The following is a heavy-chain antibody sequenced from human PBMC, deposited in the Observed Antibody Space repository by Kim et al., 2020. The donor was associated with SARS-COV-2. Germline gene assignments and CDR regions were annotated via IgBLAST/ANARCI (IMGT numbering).Heavy chain of an antibody. CDR3: AIQHGYSGTSTATNWFDP. CDR1: GFTFSSYS. CDR2: ISYDGTRK. V-gene: IGHV3-30*10. Sequence: GGSLRLSCAASGFTFSSYSIHWLRQAPGKGLEWVAFISYDGTRKIYTESVKGRFTVSRDNSKNTLVLQMNSLRPEDTALYYFAIQHGYSGTSTATNWFDP. D-gene: IGHD5-12*01. J-gene: IGHJ5*02.